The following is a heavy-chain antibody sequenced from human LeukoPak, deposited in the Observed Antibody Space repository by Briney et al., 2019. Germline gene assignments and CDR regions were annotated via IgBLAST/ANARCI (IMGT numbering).Heavy chain of an antibody. J-gene: IGHJ3*02. V-gene: IGHV4-59*08. CDR2: IYYSGST. Sequence: SETLSLTCTVSGGSISSYYWSWIRQPPGKGLEWIGYIYYSGSTNYNPSIKSRVTISVDTSKNQFSLKLSSVTAADTAVYYCARRFPPNWGNRRAPDDAFDIWGQGTMVTVSS. CDR1: GGSISSYY. D-gene: IGHD7-27*01. CDR3: ARRFPPNWGNRRAPDDAFDI.